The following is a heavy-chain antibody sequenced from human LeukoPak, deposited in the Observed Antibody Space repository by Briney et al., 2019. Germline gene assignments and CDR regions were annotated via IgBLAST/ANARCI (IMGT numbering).Heavy chain of an antibody. CDR3: ARVVRYFDWLLPAGGYYGMDV. J-gene: IGHJ6*02. CDR2: IYYSGST. D-gene: IGHD3-9*01. V-gene: IGHV4-59*12. Sequence: SETLSLTCTVSGGSISSYYWSWIRQPPGKGLEWIGYIYYSGSTYYNPSLKSRVTISVDTSKNQFSLKLSSVTAADTAVYYCARVVRYFDWLLPAGGYYGMDVWGQGTTVTVSS. CDR1: GGSISSYY.